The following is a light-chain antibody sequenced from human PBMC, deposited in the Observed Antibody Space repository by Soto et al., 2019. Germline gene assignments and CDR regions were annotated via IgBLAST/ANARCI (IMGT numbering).Light chain of an antibody. CDR2: VNT. V-gene: IGLV1-40*01. J-gene: IGLJ2*01. Sequence: HSVLTQPPSVSGAPGQRVTISCTGSSSNIGAGYDVHGYQQLPGRAPKLLIYVNTNRPSGVPDRFSASRSDTSASLAITGRQAEDEADYYCQSFDTTRHHPVFRGGTQVTVL. CDR1: SSNIGAGYD. CDR3: QSFDTTRHHPV.